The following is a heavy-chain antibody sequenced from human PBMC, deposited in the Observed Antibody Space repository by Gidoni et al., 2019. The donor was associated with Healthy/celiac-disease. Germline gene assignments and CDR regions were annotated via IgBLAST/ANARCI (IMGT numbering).Heavy chain of an antibody. V-gene: IGHV3-9*01. J-gene: IGHJ4*02. D-gene: IGHD3-16*02. CDR1: GFTFDDYA. Sequence: EVQLVESGGGLVQPGRSLRLSCAASGFTFDDYALHWVRQEPGKGLEWVSGISWKSGSIGYADSVEGRFTISRDNSKNSLYLQMNSLRAEDTALYYCAKGPEGSLDYWGQGTLVTVSS. CDR2: ISWKSGSI. CDR3: AKGPEGSLDY.